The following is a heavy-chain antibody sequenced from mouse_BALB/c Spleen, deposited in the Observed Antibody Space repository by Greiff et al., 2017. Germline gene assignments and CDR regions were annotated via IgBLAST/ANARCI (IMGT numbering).Heavy chain of an antibody. D-gene: IGHD1-1*01. CDR2: IDPETGGT. Sequence: VKLQESGAELVRPGASVTLSCKASGYTFTDYEMHWVKQTPVHGLEWIGAIDPETGGTAYNQKFKGKATLTADKSSSTAYMELRSLTSEDSAVYYCTRNYYGSLPWFAYWGQGTLVTVSA. J-gene: IGHJ3*01. CDR3: TRNYYGSLPWFAY. V-gene: IGHV1-15*01. CDR1: GYTFTDYE.